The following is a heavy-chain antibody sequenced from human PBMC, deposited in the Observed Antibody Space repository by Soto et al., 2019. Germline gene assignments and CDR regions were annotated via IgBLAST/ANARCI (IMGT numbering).Heavy chain of an antibody. D-gene: IGHD2-15*01. CDR2: IWYDGSDK. V-gene: IGHV3-33*01. J-gene: IGHJ4*02. Sequence: QVQLVESGGGVVQPGRSLRLSCVVSGFTFSNYGMHWVRQAPGKGLEWVAIIWYDGSDKYYADSVKGRFTISRDNSKNTLYLQMHSLRPEDTAVYYCARDVVVAATRVGGIDYWGQGTLVSVSS. CDR1: GFTFSNYG. CDR3: ARDVVVAATRVGGIDY.